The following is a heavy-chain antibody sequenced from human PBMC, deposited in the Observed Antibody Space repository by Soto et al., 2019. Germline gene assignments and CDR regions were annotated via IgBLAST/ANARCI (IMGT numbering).Heavy chain of an antibody. J-gene: IGHJ4*02. CDR3: PKDKIQSARHYY. CDR1: GGTFSRYT. Sequence: GASVKVSCTASGGTFSRYTISWVGQAHGQGLGWRGRIIPILGIANYAQKFQGRVTTTADKSTSTAYMELSSLRSEDTAVYYSPKDKIQSARHYYWGQGTLVTVSS. CDR2: IIPILGIA. V-gene: IGHV1-69*04.